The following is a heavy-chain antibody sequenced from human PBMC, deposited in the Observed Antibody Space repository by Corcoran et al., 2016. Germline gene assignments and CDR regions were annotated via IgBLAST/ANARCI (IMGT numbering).Heavy chain of an antibody. CDR1: GYSFTTYW. Sequence: EVQLVQSGAEVKKPGESLKISCQGSGYSFTTYWIGWVRQMPEKGLEWMGRIYPGDSQTRQSPSFQGQVTISADKSVTTAYLQFNGLQASDTAIYYCARLSAVGTSPEAFDFWGQGTMVTVSS. CDR3: ARLSAVGTSPEAFDF. D-gene: IGHD1-26*01. CDR2: IYPGDSQT. J-gene: IGHJ3*01. V-gene: IGHV5-51*01.